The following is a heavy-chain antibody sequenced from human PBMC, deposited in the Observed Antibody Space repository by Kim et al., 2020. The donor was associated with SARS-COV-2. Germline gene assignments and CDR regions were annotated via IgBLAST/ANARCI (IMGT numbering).Heavy chain of an antibody. Sequence: SETLSLTCTVSGGSISSYYWSWIRQPPGKGLEWIGYIYYSGSTNYNPSLKSRVTISVDTSKNQFSLKLSAVTAADTAVYYCARDRSYSSSWRDFSYYYYG. CDR3: ARDRSYSSSWRDFSYYYYG. CDR2: IYYSGST. J-gene: IGHJ6*01. CDR1: GGSISSYY. D-gene: IGHD6-13*01. V-gene: IGHV4-59*01.